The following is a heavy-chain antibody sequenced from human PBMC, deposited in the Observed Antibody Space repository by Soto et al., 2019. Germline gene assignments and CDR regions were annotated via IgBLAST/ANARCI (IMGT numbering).Heavy chain of an antibody. Sequence: GGSLRLSCAASGFTFSSYGMHWVRQAPGKGLEWVAVISYDGSNKYYADSVKGRFTISRDNSKNTLYLQMNSLRAEDTAVYYCANTYGDYIDYWGKGTLVTVSS. CDR2: ISYDGSNK. CDR3: ANTYGDYIDY. D-gene: IGHD4-17*01. CDR1: GFTFSSYG. J-gene: IGHJ4*02. V-gene: IGHV3-30*18.